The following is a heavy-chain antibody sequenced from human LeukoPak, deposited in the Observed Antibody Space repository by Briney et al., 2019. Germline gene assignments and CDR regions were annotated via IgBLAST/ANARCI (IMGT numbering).Heavy chain of an antibody. V-gene: IGHV3-74*01. Sequence: PGGSLRLSCAASGFTFSSYWIHCVRQAPGKGLVWVSRISTDGSSTTYVDSVRGRFTISRDNAKNTLYLQMNSLRAEDTAVYYCARWLTVTPFDYWGQGTLVTVSS. D-gene: IGHD4-17*01. CDR3: ARWLTVTPFDY. CDR1: GFTFSSYW. CDR2: ISTDGSST. J-gene: IGHJ4*02.